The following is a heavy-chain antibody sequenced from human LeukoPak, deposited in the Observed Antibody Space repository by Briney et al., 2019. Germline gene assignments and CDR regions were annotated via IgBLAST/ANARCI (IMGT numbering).Heavy chain of an antibody. Sequence: ASVKVSCTAAGYTFTSYAISWVRQAPGQGLEWMGWISGYNGNTNYAQKLQGRFTMTTDTSTSTAYMKLRSLRSDDTAVYYCARYSSSWFTVPYYYYGMDVWGKGTTVTVSS. V-gene: IGHV1-18*01. D-gene: IGHD6-13*01. CDR2: ISGYNGNT. CDR1: GYTFTSYA. J-gene: IGHJ6*04. CDR3: ARYSSSWFTVPYYYYGMDV.